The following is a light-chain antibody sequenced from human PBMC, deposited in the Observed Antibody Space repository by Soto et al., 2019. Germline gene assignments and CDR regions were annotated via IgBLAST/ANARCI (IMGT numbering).Light chain of an antibody. CDR2: LGS. CDR3: MQALQLIN. V-gene: IGKV2-28*01. Sequence: DIVRTDSPLSLSVAHGQPTPISFNSSQILLHSDGKTYLDWYLQKPGQYPHILIYLGSNRSSGVHDRFSGSGSGTDFTLKIGRVEAEDVGVYYCMQALQLINVGNGTRLELK. J-gene: IGKJ5*01. CDR1: QILLHSDGKTY.